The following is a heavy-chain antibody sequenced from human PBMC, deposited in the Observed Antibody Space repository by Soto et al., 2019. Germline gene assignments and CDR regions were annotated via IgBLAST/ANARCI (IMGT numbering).Heavy chain of an antibody. D-gene: IGHD3-16*01. CDR2: IYYSGST. CDR1: GGSISSGGYY. CDR3: ARQIGGHNWFDP. Sequence: PSETLSLTCTVSGGSISSGGYYCSWIRQHPGKGLEWIGYIYYSGSTYYNPSLKSRVTISVDTSKNQFSLKLSSVTAADTAVYYCARQIGGHNWFDPWGQGTLVTVSS. J-gene: IGHJ5*02. V-gene: IGHV4-31*03.